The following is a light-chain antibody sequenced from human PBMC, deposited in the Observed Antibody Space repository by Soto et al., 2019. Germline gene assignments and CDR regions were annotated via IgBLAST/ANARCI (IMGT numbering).Light chain of an antibody. CDR1: NIATKR. CDR2: YDS. Sequence: SYELTQAPSVSVAPGETARIPCGGNNIATKRVHWYQQRPGQAPVVVINYDSDRPSGIPERFSGSNSGNTATLTITRVEAGDEADYYCQVWDVTTEHVVFGGGTKVTVL. V-gene: IGLV3-21*04. J-gene: IGLJ2*01. CDR3: QVWDVTTEHVV.